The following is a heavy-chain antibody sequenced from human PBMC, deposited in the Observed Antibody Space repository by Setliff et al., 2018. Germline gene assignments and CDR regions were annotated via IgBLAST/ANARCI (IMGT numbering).Heavy chain of an antibody. CDR3: ARINFYVSSGYYYASDN. V-gene: IGHV1-18*04. CDR2: INNYSFKT. Sequence: ASVKVSCKASGYTFTAYHMHWVRQAPGQGLEWMGWINNYSFKTTYPQKFLDRVTMTTDTSTSTAYMELRSLRPDDTAVYYCARINFYVSSGYYYASDNWGQGTLVTVSS. J-gene: IGHJ4*02. D-gene: IGHD3-22*01. CDR1: GYTFTAYH.